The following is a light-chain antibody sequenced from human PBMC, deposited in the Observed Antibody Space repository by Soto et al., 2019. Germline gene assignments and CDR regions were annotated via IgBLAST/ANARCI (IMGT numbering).Light chain of an antibody. CDR3: QQYGSSPET. J-gene: IGKJ1*01. CDR1: QSVSTY. V-gene: IGKV3-20*01. Sequence: DNVLTQSPDTLSLSPGERATLSCRASQSVSTYLAWYQQKPGQAPRLLIYDVSRRATGIPDRFSGSGSGTDFTLTVSRLEPEDFAVYYCQQYGSSPETFGQGTKVDI. CDR2: DVS.